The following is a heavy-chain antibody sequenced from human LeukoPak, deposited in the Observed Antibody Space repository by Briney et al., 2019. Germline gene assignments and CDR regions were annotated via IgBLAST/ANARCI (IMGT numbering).Heavy chain of an antibody. CDR3: ARDLRSGDLRLDAFDI. J-gene: IGHJ3*02. D-gene: IGHD3-10*01. Sequence: GGSLRLSCEASGFTFSTYEMNWVRQTPGQGLEWVSCIGSSGSTIYYADSVKGRFTISRDNGKNSLYLQMNSLRAEDTAVYYCARDLRSGDLRLDAFDIWGQETMVTVSS. V-gene: IGHV3-48*03. CDR1: GFTFSTYE. CDR2: IGSSGSTI.